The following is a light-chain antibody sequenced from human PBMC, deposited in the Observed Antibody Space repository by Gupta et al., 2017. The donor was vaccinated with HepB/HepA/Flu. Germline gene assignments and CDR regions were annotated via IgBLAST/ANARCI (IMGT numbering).Light chain of an antibody. CDR3: GTWDSSLSAVV. CDR2: ENN. J-gene: IGLJ2*01. CDR1: SSNIGNNY. Sequence: HSVLTQPPSVSAATGQKVTISCSGSSSNIGNNYVSWYQQLPGTAPKLLIYENNKRPSGIPDRFSGSKSGTSATLGITGLQTGDEADYYCGTWDSSLSAVVFGGGTKLTVL. V-gene: IGLV1-51*02.